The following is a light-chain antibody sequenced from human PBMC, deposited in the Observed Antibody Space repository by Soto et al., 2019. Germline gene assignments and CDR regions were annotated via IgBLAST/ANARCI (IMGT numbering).Light chain of an antibody. CDR2: AAS. CDR3: QQYYSFPWT. J-gene: IGKJ1*01. Sequence: VIWMTQSPSSLSASTGDRVAITCRVSQGISSYLAWYQQKPGKAPELLIYAASTLQSGVPSRFSGSGSGTDFTLTISCLQSEDFATYYCQQYYSFPWTFGQGTKVDIK. V-gene: IGKV1D-8*01. CDR1: QGISSY.